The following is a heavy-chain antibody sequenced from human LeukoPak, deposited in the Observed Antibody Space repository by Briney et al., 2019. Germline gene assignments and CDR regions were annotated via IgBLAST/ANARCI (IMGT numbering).Heavy chain of an antibody. CDR2: IYSGGST. CDR3: ARVPPALSGWEIYFDY. J-gene: IGHJ4*02. CDR1: GFTVSSND. V-gene: IGHV3-53*01. Sequence: GGSLRLSCAASGFTVSSNDMSWVRQAPGKGLECISVIYSGGSTYYADSVKGRFTISRDNSKNTLYLQMNSLRAEDTAVYYCARVPPALSGWEIYFDYWAREPWSPSPQ. D-gene: IGHD6-19*01.